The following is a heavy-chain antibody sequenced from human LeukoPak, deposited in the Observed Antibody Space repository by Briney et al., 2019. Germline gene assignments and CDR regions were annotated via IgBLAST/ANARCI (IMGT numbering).Heavy chain of an antibody. D-gene: IGHD2-15*01. J-gene: IGHJ3*01. CDR3: ARDAGYCGVTNCHPLYVFDL. Sequence: SVKVSCKTSGYTFTGYFIHWVRQAPGQGPEWMGWINPNSGAATYAQKFLGRVTMTRDTSINIASMELSRLRSDDTAVYYCARDAGYCGVTNCHPLYVFDLWGQGTMVTVST. CDR2: INPNSGAA. CDR1: GYTFTGYF. V-gene: IGHV1-2*02.